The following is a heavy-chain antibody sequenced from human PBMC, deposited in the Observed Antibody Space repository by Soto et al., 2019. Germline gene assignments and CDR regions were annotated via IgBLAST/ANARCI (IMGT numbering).Heavy chain of an antibody. CDR3: ATVGTDYGSGSPYYSDY. Sequence: EVQLVESGGGLVKPGGSLRLSCAASGFSFRSYYMNWVRQAPGRGLEGVSSISPSSSSLNYADLVRGRFTISRDNAKSSVNLQMNSLRAEDTAVYYCATVGTDYGSGSPYYSDYWGQGTLVTVSS. CDR2: ISPSSSSL. CDR1: GFSFRSYY. D-gene: IGHD3-10*01. V-gene: IGHV3-21*06. J-gene: IGHJ4*02.